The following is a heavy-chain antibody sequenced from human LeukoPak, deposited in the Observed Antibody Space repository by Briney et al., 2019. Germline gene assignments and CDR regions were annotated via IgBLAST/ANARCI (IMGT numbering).Heavy chain of an antibody. Sequence: SETLSLTCTVSGGSISSGSCYWSWIRQPAGKGLEWIGRISTSGSTNYNPSLKSRITISVDTSKNQFSLNLSSVTAVDTAVYYCARAASQAFDYWGQGTLVTVSS. CDR1: GGSISSGSCY. J-gene: IGHJ4*02. CDR2: ISTSGST. CDR3: ARAASQAFDY. V-gene: IGHV4-61*02.